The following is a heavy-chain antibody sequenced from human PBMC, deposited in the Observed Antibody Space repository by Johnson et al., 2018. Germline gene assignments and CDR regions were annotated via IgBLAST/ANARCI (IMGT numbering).Heavy chain of an antibody. J-gene: IGHJ6*02. D-gene: IGHD3-3*01. V-gene: IGHV3-33*01. CDR3: ARDYNYEFWSGYYPPYYYYGMEV. Sequence: QVQLVESGGGVVQPGRSLRLSCAASGFTFSSYGMHWVRQAPGKGLEWVAVIWYDGSNKYYADSVKGRFTISRDNSKNTLYLQMNSLRAEATAVYYCARDYNYEFWSGYYPPYYYYGMEVWGQGTTVTVSS. CDR2: IWYDGSNK. CDR1: GFTFSSYG.